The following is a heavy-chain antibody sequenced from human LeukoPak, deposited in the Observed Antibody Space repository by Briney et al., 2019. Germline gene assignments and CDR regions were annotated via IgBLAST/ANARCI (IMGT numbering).Heavy chain of an antibody. J-gene: IGHJ4*02. Sequence: GGSLRLSCTASGFTSDDYAIHWVRQAPGKGLEWVSGISWNSGTMGYADSVKGRFTISRDNAKNSLYLQMNSLRAEDTALYYCARIRGYSYGYFDYWGQGTLVTVSS. CDR1: GFTSDDYA. CDR2: ISWNSGTM. D-gene: IGHD5-18*01. CDR3: ARIRGYSYGYFDY. V-gene: IGHV3-9*02.